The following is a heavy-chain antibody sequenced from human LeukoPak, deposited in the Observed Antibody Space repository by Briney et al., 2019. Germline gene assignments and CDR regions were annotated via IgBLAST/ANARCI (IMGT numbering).Heavy chain of an antibody. Sequence: PSETLSLTCTVSGGSISSYYWSWIRQPPGKGLEWIGEINHSGSTNYNPSLKSRVTISVNTSKNQFSLKLSSVTAADTAVYYCARARFLEWLLSYYYYGMDVWGQGTTVTVSS. V-gene: IGHV4-34*01. CDR2: INHSGST. CDR1: GGSISSYY. J-gene: IGHJ6*02. D-gene: IGHD3-3*01. CDR3: ARARFLEWLLSYYYYGMDV.